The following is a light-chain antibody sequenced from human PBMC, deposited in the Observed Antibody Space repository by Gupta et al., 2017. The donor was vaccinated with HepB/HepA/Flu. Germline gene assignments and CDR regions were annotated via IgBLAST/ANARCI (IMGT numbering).Light chain of an antibody. V-gene: IGKV4-1*01. CDR2: WAS. CDR1: QSVLYSSNNKNY. Sequence: DIVMTQSPDSLAVSLGERATINCKSSQSVLYSSNNKNYLAWYQQKPGQPPKLLIYWASTRESGVPDRFSGSGSGTDFTLTISSLQAEDVAVYYCQQYYSTPPEIFGQGTKLEIK. CDR3: QQYYSTPPEI. J-gene: IGKJ2*01.